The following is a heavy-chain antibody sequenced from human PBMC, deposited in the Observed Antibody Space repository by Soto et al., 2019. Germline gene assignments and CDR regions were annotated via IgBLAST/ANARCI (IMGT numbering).Heavy chain of an antibody. CDR2: ISGSGSST. J-gene: IGHJ4*02. Sequence: EVQLLESGGGLVQPGGSLRLSCTASGFTFSSHAMTWVRQAPGKGLEWVSSISGSGSSTYDADSVKGRFTISRDNSKNTLYLQMNSLSAEDTAVYYCASPAGSTNAWYSPWYDYWGQGTLVTVSS. D-gene: IGHD2-15*01. CDR1: GFTFSSHA. CDR3: ASPAGSTNAWYSPWYDY. V-gene: IGHV3-23*01.